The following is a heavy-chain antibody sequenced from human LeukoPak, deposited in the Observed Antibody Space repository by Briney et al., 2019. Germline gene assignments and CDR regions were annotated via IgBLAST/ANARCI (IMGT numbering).Heavy chain of an antibody. CDR3: ARGGYYGSGNDFRFDP. Sequence: SETLSLTCTVTGGSISSYYWSWLRQPPGKGLEWIGYIYYSGSTNYKPSLKSRVTISVDTSKNQFSLKLSSVTAADTAVYYCARGGYYGSGNDFRFDPWGQGTLVTVSS. CDR2: IYYSGST. D-gene: IGHD3-10*01. V-gene: IGHV4-59*01. J-gene: IGHJ5*02. CDR1: GGSISSYY.